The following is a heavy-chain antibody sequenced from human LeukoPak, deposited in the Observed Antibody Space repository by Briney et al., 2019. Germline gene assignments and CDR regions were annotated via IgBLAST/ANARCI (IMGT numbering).Heavy chain of an antibody. CDR1: GFTFTSYD. J-gene: IGHJ4*02. Sequence: AGSLRLSCAASGFTFTSYDVSWLRQAPGKGLEWVSYISNSGNTIYYADSVKGRFTISRDSALSLQMSSLRAEDTAIYYCARALSGTYYSFDCWGLGTLVTVSS. CDR2: ISNSGNTI. D-gene: IGHD1-26*01. CDR3: ARALSGTYYSFDC. V-gene: IGHV3-48*03.